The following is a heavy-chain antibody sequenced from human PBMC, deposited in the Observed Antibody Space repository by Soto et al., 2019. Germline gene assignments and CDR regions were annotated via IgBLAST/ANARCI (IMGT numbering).Heavy chain of an antibody. CDR3: ATAYYYYDITF. J-gene: IGHJ4*02. CDR2: MSYDGNHV. CDR1: GFTFSTYA. Sequence: GGSLRLSCAASGFTFSTYAMHWVRQAPGKGLEWVAVMSYDGNHVYYAASVKGRFSISRDNSRNTVFLQMNSLRPDDTAVYYCATAYYYYDITFWGQGTLVTVSS. V-gene: IGHV3-30-3*01. D-gene: IGHD3-22*01.